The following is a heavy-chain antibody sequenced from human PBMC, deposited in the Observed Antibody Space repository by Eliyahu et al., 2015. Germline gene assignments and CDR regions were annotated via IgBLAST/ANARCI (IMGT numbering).Heavy chain of an antibody. CDR3: ARSTGAAAGLFDY. V-gene: IGHV1-3*01. D-gene: IGHD6-13*01. CDR1: GYTFTSYA. J-gene: IGHJ4*02. CDR2: INAGNGNT. Sequence: QVQLVQSGAEVKKPGASVKVSCKASGYTFTSYAXHWVRQAPGQRLEWMGWINAGNGNTKYSQKFQDRVTITRDTSASTAYMELSSLRSEDTAVYYCARSTGAAAGLFDYWGQGTLVTVSS.